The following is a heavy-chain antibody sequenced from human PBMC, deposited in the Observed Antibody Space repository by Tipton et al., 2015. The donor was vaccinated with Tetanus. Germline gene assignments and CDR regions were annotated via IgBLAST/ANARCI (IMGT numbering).Heavy chain of an antibody. CDR1: GGSISTYY. CDR2: IYSSGST. J-gene: IGHJ5*02. V-gene: IGHV4-59*01. D-gene: IGHD2-8*01. Sequence: GLVKPSETLSLICTVSGGSISTYYWSWIRQPPEKGLEWIGNIYSSGSTYYNPSLKSRVTISVDTSRNQFSLRLKSVTPADTAMYYCARDHRLSASYAGWFDPWGQGTLVTVSS. CDR3: ARDHRLSASYAGWFDP.